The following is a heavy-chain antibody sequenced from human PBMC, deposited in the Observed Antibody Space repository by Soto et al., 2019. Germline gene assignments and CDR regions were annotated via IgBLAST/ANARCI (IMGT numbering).Heavy chain of an antibody. J-gene: IGHJ4*02. CDR1: GGSISGSSYY. Sequence: PSETLSLTCTVSGGSISGSSYYWGWIRQPPGKGLEWIGSRHYSGSAYYNPSLKSRVTISVDMSKNQFSLKLSSVTAADTAVYYCAREYYYGSGSLGYWGQGTLVTVSS. CDR3: AREYYYGSGSLGY. CDR2: RHYSGSA. D-gene: IGHD3-10*01. V-gene: IGHV4-39*07.